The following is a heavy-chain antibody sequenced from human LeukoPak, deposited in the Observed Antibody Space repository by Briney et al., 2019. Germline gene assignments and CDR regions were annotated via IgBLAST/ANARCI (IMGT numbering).Heavy chain of an antibody. J-gene: IGHJ4*02. CDR1: GYTFTGYY. D-gene: IGHD3-10*01. Sequence: ASMKVSCKASGYTFTGYYFHWVRQAPGQGLEWMGRINPYSGGTNYAQKFQGRVTMTRDTSISTAYMELSGLRSDDTAVYYCAREGSSAFGELFSFDYWGQGTLVSVSS. CDR3: AREGSSAFGELFSFDY. CDR2: INPYSGGT. V-gene: IGHV1-2*06.